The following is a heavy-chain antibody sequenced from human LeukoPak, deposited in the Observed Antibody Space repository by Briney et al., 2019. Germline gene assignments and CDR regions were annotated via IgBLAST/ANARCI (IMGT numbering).Heavy chain of an antibody. CDR2: ISSSSSYI. J-gene: IGHJ4*02. Sequence: PGGSLRLSCAASGFTFSSYSMNWVRQAPGKGLEWVSSISSSSSYIHCADSVKGRFTISRDNAKNSLYLQMNSLRAEDTAVYYCEAGPRTGTTSDYWGQGTLVTVSS. V-gene: IGHV3-21*01. CDR3: EAGPRTGTTSDY. D-gene: IGHD1-1*01. CDR1: GFTFSSYS.